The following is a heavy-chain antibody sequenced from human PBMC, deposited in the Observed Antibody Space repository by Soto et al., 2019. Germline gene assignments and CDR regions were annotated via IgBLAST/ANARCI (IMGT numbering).Heavy chain of an antibody. CDR2: ISGSGCST. Sequence: EVQLLESGGGLVQPGGSLRLSCAASGFTFSSYAMTWVRQAPGKGLEGVSGISGSGCSTYYANSVKGRFTITRDNSKNALYLQMNSLRAEDTVVYYCSTAWVGSSWFNWFEPWGQGTLVTVSS. J-gene: IGHJ5*02. V-gene: IGHV3-23*01. CDR3: STAWVGSSWFNWFEP. D-gene: IGHD6-13*01. CDR1: GFTFSSYA.